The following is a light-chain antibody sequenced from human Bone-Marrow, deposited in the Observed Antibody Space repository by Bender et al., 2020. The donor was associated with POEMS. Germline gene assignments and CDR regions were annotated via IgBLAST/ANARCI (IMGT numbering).Light chain of an antibody. CDR2: ADD. CDR1: SIGRNP. V-gene: IGLV1-44*01. J-gene: IGLJ3*02. Sequence: QSVLTQPPSASGTPGQRVTISCSGGSIGRNPIHWYQQLPGTAPRLVIYADDRRPSGVPNRFSASKSGSSASLAIGVLQSEDAADYYGATWDDRLNAWLFGGGTKLTVL. CDR3: ATWDDRLNAWL.